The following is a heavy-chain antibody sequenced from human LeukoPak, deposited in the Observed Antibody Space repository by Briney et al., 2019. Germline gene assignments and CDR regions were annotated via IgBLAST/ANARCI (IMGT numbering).Heavy chain of an antibody. V-gene: IGHV4-59*01. J-gene: IGHJ6*03. CDR2: IYYSGST. Sequence: SETLSVTCTVSGGTISSYYWSWIRQPPGKRLEWIGYIYYSGSTNYNPSLKSRVTISVDTSKNQFSLKLSSVTAADTAVYYCARNRDYYYYYMDVWGKGTTVTVSS. CDR1: GGTISSYY. CDR3: ARNRDYYYYYMDV. D-gene: IGHD1-14*01.